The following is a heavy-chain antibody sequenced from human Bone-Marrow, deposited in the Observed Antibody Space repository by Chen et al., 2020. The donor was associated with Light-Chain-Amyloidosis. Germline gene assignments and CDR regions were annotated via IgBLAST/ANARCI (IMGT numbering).Heavy chain of an antibody. D-gene: IGHD3-3*01. V-gene: IGHV4-39*07. Sequence: QLQLQESGPGLVKPSETLSLTCTVSGGSISSSSYYWGWIRPPPGKGLEWIGSIYYSGSTYYNPSLKSRVTISVDTSKNQFSLKLSSVTAADTAVYYCARSLWSRITIFGVVISPIFDYWGQGTLVTVSS. CDR2: IYYSGST. J-gene: IGHJ4*02. CDR3: ARSLWSRITIFGVVISPIFDY. CDR1: GGSISSSSYY.